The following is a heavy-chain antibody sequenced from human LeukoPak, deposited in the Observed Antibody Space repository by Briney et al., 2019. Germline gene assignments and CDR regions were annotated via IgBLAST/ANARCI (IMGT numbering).Heavy chain of an antibody. CDR1: GGSISSGVYY. CDR2: INHSGST. J-gene: IGHJ4*02. CDR3: ARGGWNYVPFDY. Sequence: SQTLSLTCSVSGGSISSGVYYWSWIRQPPGKGLEWIGEINHSGSTNYNPSLKSRVTISVDTSKNQFSLKLSSVTAADTAVYYCARGGWNYVPFDYWGQGTLVTVSS. D-gene: IGHD1-7*01. V-gene: IGHV4-30-2*01.